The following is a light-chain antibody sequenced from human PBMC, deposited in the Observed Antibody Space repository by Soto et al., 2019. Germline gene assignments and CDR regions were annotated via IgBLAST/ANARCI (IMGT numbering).Light chain of an antibody. CDR1: QSVSGSY. CDR3: QQYDSPRT. V-gene: IGKV3-20*01. Sequence: EIVLTQSPGTLSLSPGERATLSCRASQSVSGSYLAWYQQKPGQAPRLLIYGASSRATGIPDRFSGSGSGTDFTLTISRLEPEDFAVYYCQQYDSPRTFGQGTKVEIK. CDR2: GAS. J-gene: IGKJ1*01.